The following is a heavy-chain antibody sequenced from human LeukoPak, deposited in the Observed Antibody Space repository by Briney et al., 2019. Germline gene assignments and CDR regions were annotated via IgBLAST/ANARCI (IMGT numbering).Heavy chain of an antibody. V-gene: IGHV1-18*01. J-gene: IGHJ4*02. CDR2: ISVYNGDT. CDR3: ARGGGYYDSSGSFDY. CDR1: GYTFTSYG. Sequence: GASVTVSCKASGYTFTSYGITWVRQAPGQGLEWMGWISVYNGDTNYAQKLQGRVTMTTDTSTSTAYMELRSLRSDDTAVYYCARGGGYYDSSGSFDYWGQGTLVTVSS. D-gene: IGHD3-22*01.